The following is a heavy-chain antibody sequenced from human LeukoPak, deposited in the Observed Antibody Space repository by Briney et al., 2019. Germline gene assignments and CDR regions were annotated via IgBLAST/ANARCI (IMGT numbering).Heavy chain of an antibody. CDR1: GFNFSSYA. D-gene: IGHD3-3*01. V-gene: IGHV3-23*01. CDR3: AKTPPYDFWSGRQVWYFDY. Sequence: GGSLRLSCAASGFNFSSYAMSWVRQAPGKGLEWVSAISGSGGSTYYADSVKGRFTISRDNSKNTLYLQMNSLRAEDTAVYYCAKTPPYDFWSGRQVWYFDYWGQGTLVTVSS. CDR2: ISGSGGST. J-gene: IGHJ4*02.